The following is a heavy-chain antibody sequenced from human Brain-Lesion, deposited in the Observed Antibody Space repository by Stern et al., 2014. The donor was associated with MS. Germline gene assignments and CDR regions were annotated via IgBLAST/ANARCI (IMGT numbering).Heavy chain of an antibody. J-gene: IGHJ6*02. CDR3: ARGRVVPGFQYYATDV. CDR2: IFNSGST. Sequence: QVQLVQSGPGLVKPSQTLSLSCTVSGGSISSGGYYWSWIRQPAGKGLEWIGGIFNSGSTSYNPSLKSRVPISIDTSKTQFSLRLNSMTAADTAVYYCARGRVVPGFQYYATDVWGQGTTVIVSS. V-gene: IGHV4-61*02. CDR1: GGSISSGGYY. D-gene: IGHD2-2*01.